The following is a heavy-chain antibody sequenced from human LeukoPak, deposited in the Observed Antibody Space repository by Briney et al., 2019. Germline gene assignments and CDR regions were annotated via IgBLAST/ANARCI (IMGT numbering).Heavy chain of an antibody. Sequence: ASVKVSCKASGYTFTSYYMHWVRQAPGQGLEWMGIINPSGGSTSYAQKFQGRVTMTRDTSTSTVYVELSSLRSEDTAVYYCARDFGNRPEVMYATNWFDPWGQGTLVTVSS. CDR2: INPSGGST. J-gene: IGHJ5*02. CDR1: GYTFTSYY. D-gene: IGHD2-8*02. CDR3: ARDFGNRPEVMYATNWFDP. V-gene: IGHV1-46*01.